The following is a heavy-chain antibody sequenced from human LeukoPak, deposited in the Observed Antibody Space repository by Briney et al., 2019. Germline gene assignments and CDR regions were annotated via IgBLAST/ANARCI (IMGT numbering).Heavy chain of an antibody. Sequence: PSETLSLTCTVSGGSISSSSYYWGWIRQPPGKGLEWIGSIYYSGSTYCNPSLKSRVTISVDTSKNQFSLKLSSVTAADTAVYYCARHLIPSPPWELGVFDYWGQGTLVTVSS. CDR3: ARHLIPSPPWELGVFDY. CDR2: IYYSGST. D-gene: IGHD1-26*01. CDR1: GGSISSSSYY. V-gene: IGHV4-39*01. J-gene: IGHJ4*02.